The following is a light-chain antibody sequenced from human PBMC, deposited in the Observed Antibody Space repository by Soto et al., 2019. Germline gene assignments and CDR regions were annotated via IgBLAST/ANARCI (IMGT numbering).Light chain of an antibody. CDR3: QQYHSYPLT. Sequence: DIPMTQSPSTLSASVGERGTITCRGSQSISAWLAWYQQKPGKAPKLLIYKASNVESGVPSRFSGSGSGTEFTLTISSLQPDDFATYYCQQYHSYPLTFGQGTRLEIK. V-gene: IGKV1-5*03. CDR1: QSISAW. CDR2: KAS. J-gene: IGKJ5*01.